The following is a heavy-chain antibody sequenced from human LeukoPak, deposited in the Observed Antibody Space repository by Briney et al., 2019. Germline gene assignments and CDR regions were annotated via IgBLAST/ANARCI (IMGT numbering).Heavy chain of an antibody. CDR2: IHPNSGGT. CDR1: GYTFTGYY. J-gene: IGHJ3*02. Sequence: AAVKVSCKASGYTFTGYYMHWVRQAPGQGLEWMGWIHPNSGGTNYAQKFQGRVTMTRDTSISTAYMELSRLRSDDTAVYYCASYCSSTSCSLGALDIWGQGTMVTVSS. D-gene: IGHD2-2*01. CDR3: ASYCSSTSCSLGALDI. V-gene: IGHV1-2*02.